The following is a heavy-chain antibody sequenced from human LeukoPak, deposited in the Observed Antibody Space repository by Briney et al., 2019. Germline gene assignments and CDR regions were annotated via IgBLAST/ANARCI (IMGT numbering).Heavy chain of an antibody. CDR2: IIPILGIA. Sequence: SVKVSCKASGGTFSSYAISWVRQAPGQGLEWMGRIIPILGIANYAQKFQGRVTITADKSTSTAYMELSSLRSEDTAVYYCARAPYYYDSSGFLFDYWGQGTLVTVSS. V-gene: IGHV1-69*04. CDR3: ARAPYYYDSSGFLFDY. D-gene: IGHD3-22*01. J-gene: IGHJ4*02. CDR1: GGTFSSYA.